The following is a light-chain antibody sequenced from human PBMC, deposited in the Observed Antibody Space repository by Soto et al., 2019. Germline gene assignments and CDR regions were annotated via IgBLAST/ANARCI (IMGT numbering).Light chain of an antibody. Sequence: QSALTQPASVSGSPGQSITISCTGTSDDVGSYNLVSWYLQHPGKAPKLMLYEGSKRPSGVSDRFSGSKSGNTASLTISGLQADDEANYYCCSYARSSTWVFGGGTKLTVL. V-gene: IGLV2-23*01. CDR3: CSYARSSTWV. CDR1: SDDVGSYNL. CDR2: EGS. J-gene: IGLJ3*02.